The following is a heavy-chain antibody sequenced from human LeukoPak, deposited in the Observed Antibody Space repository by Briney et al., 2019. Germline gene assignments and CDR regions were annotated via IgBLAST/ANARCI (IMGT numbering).Heavy chain of an antibody. J-gene: IGHJ5*02. V-gene: IGHV4-39*01. Sequence: SETLSLTCTVSGGSISSSSYYWGWIRQPPGKGLEWIGSIYYSGSTYYNPSLKSRVTISVDTSKNQFSLKLSSVTAADTAVYYCARHPRDYGDDNWSDPWGQGTLVTVSS. CDR3: ARHPRDYGDDNWSDP. D-gene: IGHD4-17*01. CDR2: IYYSGST. CDR1: GGSISSSSYY.